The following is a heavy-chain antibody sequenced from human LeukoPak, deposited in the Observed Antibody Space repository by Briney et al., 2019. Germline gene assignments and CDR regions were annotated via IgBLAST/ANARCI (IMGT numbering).Heavy chain of an antibody. CDR3: ARALEHMVRGVGGY. Sequence: GRSLRLSCAASGFTFSSYAMHWVRQAPGKGLEWVAVISYDGSNKYYADSVKGRFTISRDNSKNTLYLQMNSLRAEDTAVYYCARALEHMVRGVGGYWGQGTLVTVSS. J-gene: IGHJ4*02. D-gene: IGHD3-10*01. CDR2: ISYDGSNK. V-gene: IGHV3-30-3*01. CDR1: GFTFSSYA.